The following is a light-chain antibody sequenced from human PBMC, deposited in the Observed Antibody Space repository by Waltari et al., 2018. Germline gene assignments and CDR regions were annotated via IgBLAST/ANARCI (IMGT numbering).Light chain of an antibody. Sequence: QSVLTQTPSASGTPGQRVTISCSGSSSNIGSQYVYWYHQLPGTAPKLLIYKNDQRPSGVPDRFSGSQSGTSASLAISGLRSEDEADYYCATWDDRLSGWLFGGGTKLTAL. CDR1: SSNIGSQY. V-gene: IGLV1-47*01. CDR3: ATWDDRLSGWL. CDR2: KND. J-gene: IGLJ3*02.